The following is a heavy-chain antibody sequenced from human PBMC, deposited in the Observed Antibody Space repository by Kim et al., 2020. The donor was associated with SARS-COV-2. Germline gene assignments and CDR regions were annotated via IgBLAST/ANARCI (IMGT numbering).Heavy chain of an antibody. CDR3: ATAYYDILTGPRGAFDI. D-gene: IGHD3-9*01. V-gene: IGHV1-58*02. Sequence: SVKVSCKASGFTFTSSAMQWVRQARGQRLEWIGWIVVGSGNTNYAQKFQERVTITRDMSTSTAYMELSSLRSEDTAVYYCATAYYDILTGPRGAFDIWGQGTMVTVSS. J-gene: IGHJ3*02. CDR2: IVVGSGNT. CDR1: GFTFTSSA.